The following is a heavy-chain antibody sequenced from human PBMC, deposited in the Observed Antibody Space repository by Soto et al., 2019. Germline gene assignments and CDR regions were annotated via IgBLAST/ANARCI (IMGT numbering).Heavy chain of an antibody. Sequence: QVPLVQSGAEVKKPGASVKVSCKVSGYTLTELSMHWVRQAPGKGLEWMGGFDPEDGETIYAQKFQGRVTMTEDTSTDTAYMELSSLRSEDTAVYYCASVSGYCSSTSCYNILDYWGQGTLVTVSS. CDR1: GYTLTELS. J-gene: IGHJ4*02. V-gene: IGHV1-24*01. D-gene: IGHD2-2*02. CDR3: ASVSGYCSSTSCYNILDY. CDR2: FDPEDGET.